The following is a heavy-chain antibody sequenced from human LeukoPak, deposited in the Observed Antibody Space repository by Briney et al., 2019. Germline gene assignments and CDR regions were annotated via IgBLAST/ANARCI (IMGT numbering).Heavy chain of an antibody. D-gene: IGHD2-21*02. CDR3: ARPRQAYCGGDCYSGFHAFDI. CDR1: GYSFTSYW. J-gene: IGHJ3*02. CDR2: IDPSDSYT. Sequence: GESLKISCMGSGYSFTSYWISWVRQMPGKGLEWMGRIDPSDSYTNYSPSFQGHVTISADKSISTSYLQWSSLKASDTAMYYCARPRQAYCGGDCYSGFHAFDIWGQGTMVTVSS. V-gene: IGHV5-10-1*01.